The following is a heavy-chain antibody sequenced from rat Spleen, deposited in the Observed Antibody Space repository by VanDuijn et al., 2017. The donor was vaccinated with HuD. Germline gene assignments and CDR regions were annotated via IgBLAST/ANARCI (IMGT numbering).Heavy chain of an antibody. V-gene: IGHV5-7*01. CDR3: ARQNWPYYFDY. CDR1: GFIFNRYY. D-gene: IGHD3-6*01. CDR2: ISYDGSST. J-gene: IGHJ2*01. Sequence: EVQLVESGGGLVQPGRSMKLSCAASGFIFNRYYMAWVRQAPTKGLEWVATISYDGSSTFHRDSVKGRFTISRDNAKSTLYLQMDSLRSEDTATYYCARQNWPYYFDYWGQGVMVTVSS.